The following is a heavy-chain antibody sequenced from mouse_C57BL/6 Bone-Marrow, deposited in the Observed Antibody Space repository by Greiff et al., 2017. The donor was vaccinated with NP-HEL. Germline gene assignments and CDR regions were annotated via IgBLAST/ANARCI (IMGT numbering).Heavy chain of an antibody. Sequence: VQLKQSGPELVKPGASVKISCKASGYSFTDYNMNWVKQSNGKGLEWIGVINPNYGTTSYNQKFKGKATLTVDKSSNTAYLHLNRLTSEDSEVYDWSNSDYYGSSYERGYWGQGTTLTVSS. V-gene: IGHV1-39*01. D-gene: IGHD1-1*01. CDR3: SNSDYYGSSYERGY. CDR2: INPNYGTT. CDR1: GYSFTDYN. J-gene: IGHJ2*01.